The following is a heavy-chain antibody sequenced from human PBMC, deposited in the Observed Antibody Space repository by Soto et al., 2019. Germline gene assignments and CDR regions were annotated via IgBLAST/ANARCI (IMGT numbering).Heavy chain of an antibody. D-gene: IGHD6-19*01. Sequence: ASVKVSCKASGYTFTSYGVHWVRQAPGQRLEWMGWINAGNGNTRYSQKFQGRVTINRDTSASTAYMELSRLRSEDTAVYYCVRDGAVAGNINFDYWGQGTLVTVSS. J-gene: IGHJ4*02. CDR3: VRDGAVAGNINFDY. V-gene: IGHV1-3*01. CDR1: GYTFTSYG. CDR2: INAGNGNT.